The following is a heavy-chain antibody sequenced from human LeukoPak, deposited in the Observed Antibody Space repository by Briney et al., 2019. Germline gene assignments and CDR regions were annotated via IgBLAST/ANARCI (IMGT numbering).Heavy chain of an antibody. CDR3: ARRITIFNYFDY. J-gene: IGHJ4*02. CDR2: ISGSGGSA. CDR1: GLTFSSYS. D-gene: IGHD3-3*01. Sequence: GGSLTLSWAASGLTFSSYSMRWVRQAPGKVLEWVSSISGSGGSAYYADSVKGRFTISRDNSKNTLYLQMNSLRAEDTAVYYCARRITIFNYFDYWGQRTLVTVSS. V-gene: IGHV3-23*01.